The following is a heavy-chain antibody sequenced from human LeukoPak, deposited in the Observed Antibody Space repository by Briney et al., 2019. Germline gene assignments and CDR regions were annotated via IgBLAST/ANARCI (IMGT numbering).Heavy chain of an antibody. D-gene: IGHD5-18*01. CDR1: GGSFSGYY. CDR2: INHSGST. CDR3: ARDRGYSYGPFDY. V-gene: IGHV4-34*01. Sequence: SETLSLTCAVYGGSFSGYYWSWIRQPPGKGLEWIGEINHSGSTNYNPSLKSRVTISVDTSKNQFSLKVSSVTAADTAVYYCARDRGYSYGPFDYWGQGTLVTVSS. J-gene: IGHJ4*02.